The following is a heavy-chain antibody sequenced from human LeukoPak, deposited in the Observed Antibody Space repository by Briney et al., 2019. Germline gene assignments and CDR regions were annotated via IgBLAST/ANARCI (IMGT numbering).Heavy chain of an antibody. CDR3: AKGGGDVGATRSFDY. V-gene: IGHV3-7*03. D-gene: IGHD1-26*01. J-gene: IGHJ4*02. CDR1: GFTFSSYW. CDR2: IKQDGSEK. Sequence: GGSLRLSCAASGFTFSSYWMSWVRQAPGKGLEWVANIKQDGSEKYYVDSVKGRFAISRDNAENSLYLQMNSLRAEDTAVYYCAKGGGDVGATRSFDYWGQGTLVTVSS.